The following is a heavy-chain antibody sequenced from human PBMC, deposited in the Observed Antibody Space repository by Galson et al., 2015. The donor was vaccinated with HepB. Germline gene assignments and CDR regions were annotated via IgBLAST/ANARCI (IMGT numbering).Heavy chain of an antibody. CDR1: GDSVSSNSAA. Sequence: CAISGDSVSSNSAAWNWIRQSPSRGLEWLGRTYYRSKWYNDYAVSVKSRITINPDTSQNHFSLQLNSLTPEDTAVYYCAKGTVAGLGYWGQGTLVTVSS. J-gene: IGHJ4*02. CDR3: AKGTVAGLGY. D-gene: IGHD6-19*01. V-gene: IGHV6-1*01. CDR2: TYYRSKWYN.